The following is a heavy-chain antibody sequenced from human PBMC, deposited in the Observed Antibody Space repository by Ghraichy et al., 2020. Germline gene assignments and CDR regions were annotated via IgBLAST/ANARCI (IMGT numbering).Heavy chain of an antibody. Sequence: GESLNISCAASGFTFSNAWMSWVRQAPGKGLEWVGRIKSKTDGGTTDYAAPVKGRFTISRDDSKNTLYLQMNSLKTEDTAVYYCTTDRVRRYYYYGMDVWGQGTTVTVSS. D-gene: IGHD2-21*01. CDR1: GFTFSNAW. CDR2: IKSKTDGGTT. CDR3: TTDRVRRYYYYGMDV. V-gene: IGHV3-15*01. J-gene: IGHJ6*02.